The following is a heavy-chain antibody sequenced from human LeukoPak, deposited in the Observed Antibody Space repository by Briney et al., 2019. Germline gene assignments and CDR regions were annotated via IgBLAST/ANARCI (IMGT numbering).Heavy chain of an antibody. D-gene: IGHD3-16*01. J-gene: IGHJ6*02. Sequence: GGSLRLSCAASGFTFSSYEMNWVRQAPGKGLEWVSYISSSGSTIYYADSVKGRFTISRENAKNSLYLQMNSVRADDTAVYYCARVGDVNDMDVWGQGTTVTVSS. CDR2: ISSSGSTI. CDR1: GFTFSSYE. V-gene: IGHV3-48*03. CDR3: ARVGDVNDMDV.